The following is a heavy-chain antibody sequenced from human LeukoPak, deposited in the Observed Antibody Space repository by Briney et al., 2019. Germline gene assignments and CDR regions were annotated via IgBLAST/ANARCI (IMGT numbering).Heavy chain of an antibody. Sequence: SETLSLTCIVSGGSISRSSSFWDWIRQSPGKGLEWIGSIYYSGTSYYNPSLKSRVTISVDTSKNQFSLNLSSVTAADTAIYYCASRRGADAPLWGQGTLVTVSS. CDR2: IYYSGTS. J-gene: IGHJ4*02. CDR3: ASRRGADAPL. D-gene: IGHD3-10*01. CDR1: GGSISRSSSF. V-gene: IGHV4-39*01.